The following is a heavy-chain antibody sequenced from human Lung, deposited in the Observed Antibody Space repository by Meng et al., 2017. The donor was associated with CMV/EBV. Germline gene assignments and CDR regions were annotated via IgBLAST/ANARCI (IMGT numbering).Heavy chain of an antibody. CDR1: GFTFSSYS. CDR2: ISSSSSYI. V-gene: IGHV3-21*01. CDR3: ARDLSIVPAAISYYYGMDV. D-gene: IGHD2-2*02. J-gene: IGHJ6*02. Sequence: GGSLRLXCAASGFTFSSYSMNWVRQAPGKGLEWVSSISSSSSYIYYADSVKGRFTISRDNAKNSLYLQMNSLRAEDTAVYYCARDLSIVPAAISYYYGMDVWXQGNXVNVYS.